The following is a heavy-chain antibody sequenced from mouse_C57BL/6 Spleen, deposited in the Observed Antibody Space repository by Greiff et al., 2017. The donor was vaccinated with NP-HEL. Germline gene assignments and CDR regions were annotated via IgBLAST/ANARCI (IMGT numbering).Heavy chain of an antibody. CDR2: ISYDGSN. CDR3: ARDAGGTPFAY. V-gene: IGHV3-6*01. Sequence: VQLVESGPGLVKPSQSLSLTCSVTGYSITSGYYWNWIRQFPGNKLEWMGYISYDGSNNYNPSLKNRISITRDTSKNQFFLKLNSVTTEDTATYYCARDAGGTPFAYWGQGTLVTVSA. CDR1: GYSITSGYY. J-gene: IGHJ3*01. D-gene: IGHD1-1*02.